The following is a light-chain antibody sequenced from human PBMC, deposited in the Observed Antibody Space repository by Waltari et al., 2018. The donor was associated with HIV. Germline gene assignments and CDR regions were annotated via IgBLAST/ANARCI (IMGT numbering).Light chain of an antibody. Sequence: QSVLTQPPSVSAAPGQRVTISCTGNSSKIGAVFDIHWYQQLPGTAPKLLIYGNNDRPSGVPDRFAASRSGTSASLAITGLQADDEADYYCQSYDSSLSAIVSFGGGTKLTVL. CDR2: GNN. CDR3: QSYDSSLSAIVS. CDR1: SSKIGAVFD. J-gene: IGLJ2*01. V-gene: IGLV1-40*01.